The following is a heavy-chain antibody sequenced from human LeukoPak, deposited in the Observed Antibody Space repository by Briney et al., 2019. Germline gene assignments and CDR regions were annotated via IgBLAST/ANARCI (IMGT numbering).Heavy chain of an antibody. CDR3: ARGGDSGWYDHYFDY. V-gene: IGHV3-30*03. CDR1: GFTFSNYG. J-gene: IGHJ4*02. Sequence: GGSLRLSCAASGFTFSNYGMHWVRQTPGKGLEWVSVISFDGSAKYYADSVKGRFTMSRDNSKNTLYLQMTSPRAEDTAVYYCARGGDSGWYDHYFDYWGQGTLVTVSS. D-gene: IGHD6-19*01. CDR2: ISFDGSAK.